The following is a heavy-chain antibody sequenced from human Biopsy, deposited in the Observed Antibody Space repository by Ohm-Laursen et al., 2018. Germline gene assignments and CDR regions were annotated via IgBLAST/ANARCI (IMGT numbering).Heavy chain of an antibody. CDR2: INHGGRT. CDR3: ASLGRYCSGENCYGIDY. J-gene: IGHJ4*02. CDR1: GESFNGYY. D-gene: IGHD2-15*01. V-gene: IGHV4-34*01. Sequence: GTLSLTCVVYGESFNGYYWSWIRQTPGKGLEWIGEINHGGRTNYNPSLKSRVTISVDTSKNQFSLKVRSVTAADTAVYYCASLGRYCSGENCYGIDYWGQGTLVTVSS.